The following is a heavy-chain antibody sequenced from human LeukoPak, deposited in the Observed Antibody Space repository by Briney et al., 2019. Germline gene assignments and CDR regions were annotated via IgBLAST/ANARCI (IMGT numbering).Heavy chain of an antibody. V-gene: IGHV1-24*01. CDR2: FNPEDGET. D-gene: IGHD2-21*02. Sequence: ASVKVSCKVSGYTLTELSMHWVRQAPGKGLEWMGGFNPEDGETIYAQKFQGRVTMTEDTSADTPYMELSSLRSEDTAVYYCATWVGTTLIFDYWGQGTLVTVSS. CDR1: GYTLTELS. J-gene: IGHJ4*02. CDR3: ATWVGTTLIFDY.